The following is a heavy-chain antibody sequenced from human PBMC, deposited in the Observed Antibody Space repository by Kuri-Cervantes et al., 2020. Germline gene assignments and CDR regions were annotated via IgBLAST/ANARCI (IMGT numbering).Heavy chain of an antibody. CDR2: INHRGST. J-gene: IGHJ4*02. Sequence: SETLSLTCAVYGGSFSGYYWSWIRQPPGKGLEWIGEINHRGSTNYNPSLKSRVTISVDTSKNQFSLKLSSVTAADTAVCYCARARGGYYYGSGTYGAWVDYWGQGTLVTVSS. CDR3: ARARGGYYYGSGTYGAWVDY. V-gene: IGHV4-34*01. CDR1: GGSFSGYY. D-gene: IGHD3-10*01.